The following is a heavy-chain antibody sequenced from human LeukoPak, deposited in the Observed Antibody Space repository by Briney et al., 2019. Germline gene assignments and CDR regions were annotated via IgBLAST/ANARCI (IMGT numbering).Heavy chain of an antibody. Sequence: GGSLRLSCVASGFTFRVYALTWVRQAPGKGLEWVSAISGSGTRTHYADSVAGRFTISRDNSKNTVYLQMSSLRAEDTAVYYCAKLLNDYGDYVFDSWGQGTLVTVSS. J-gene: IGHJ5*01. V-gene: IGHV3-23*01. CDR2: ISGSGTRT. D-gene: IGHD4-17*01. CDR3: AKLLNDYGDYVFDS. CDR1: GFTFRVYA.